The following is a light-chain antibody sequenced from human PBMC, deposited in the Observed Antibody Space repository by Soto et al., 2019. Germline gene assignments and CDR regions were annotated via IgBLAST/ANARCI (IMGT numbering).Light chain of an antibody. J-gene: IGLJ1*01. CDR1: SSDAVGYNY. CDR2: DVS. Sequence: QSALTQPASVSGSPRQSITISCTGTSSDAVGYNYVSWYQQHPGKAPKLMLYDVSNRPSGVSNRFSGSKSGNTASLTISGLQAEDEADYYCSSYTSSSTLNYVFGTGTKVTVL. V-gene: IGLV2-14*01. CDR3: SSYTSSSTLNYV.